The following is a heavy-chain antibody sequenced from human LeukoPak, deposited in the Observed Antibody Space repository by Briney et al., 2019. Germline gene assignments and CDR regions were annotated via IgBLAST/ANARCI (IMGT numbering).Heavy chain of an antibody. V-gene: IGHV3-21*01. D-gene: IGHD3-10*01. Sequence: AGGSLRLSCAASGFTFSIYSINWVRQAPGKGLEWVSFITGNSNYIYYADSVKGRFTISRDNAKNSLYLQMNSLRVEDTAVYYCARDRVSGSGSIDYWGQGTLVTVSS. CDR2: ITGNSNYI. CDR3: ARDRVSGSGSIDY. J-gene: IGHJ4*02. CDR1: GFTFSIYS.